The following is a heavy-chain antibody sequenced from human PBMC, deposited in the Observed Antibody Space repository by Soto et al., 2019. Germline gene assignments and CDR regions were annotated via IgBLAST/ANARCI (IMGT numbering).Heavy chain of an antibody. CDR1: GFSFSGKNY. CDR2: LYSSDGT. V-gene: IGHV3-53*01. J-gene: IGHJ3*02. D-gene: IGHD1-1*01. Sequence: DVQLEESGGGLIQPGGSLRLSCAASGFSFSGKNYLTWVRQAPGKGLEWVSALYSSDGTYCADSVKGRFSVSRDNSKNTFYLQLHSLRPEDTALYFCATWLQREHAFDIWGLGTMVTVSS. CDR3: ATWLQREHAFDI.